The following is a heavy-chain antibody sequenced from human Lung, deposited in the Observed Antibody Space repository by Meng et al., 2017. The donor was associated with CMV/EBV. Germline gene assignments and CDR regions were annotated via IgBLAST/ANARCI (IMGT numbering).Heavy chain of an antibody. Sequence: VSCTASGDTFSSYAISWVRQAPGQGLEWMGGIIPIFGTANYAQKFQGRVTITTGESTSTAYMELSSLRSDDTAVYYCAILSGTISDYWGQGTLVTVSS. CDR2: IIPIFGTA. D-gene: IGHD1-26*01. CDR3: AILSGTISDY. J-gene: IGHJ4*02. CDR1: GDTFSSYA. V-gene: IGHV1-69*05.